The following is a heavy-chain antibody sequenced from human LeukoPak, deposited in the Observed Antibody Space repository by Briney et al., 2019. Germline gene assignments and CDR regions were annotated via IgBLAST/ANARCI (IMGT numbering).Heavy chain of an antibody. CDR2: IYSGGST. V-gene: IGHV3-53*01. CDR3: ARVVDARDYYMDV. D-gene: IGHD2-2*01. CDR1: GFTVSSNY. J-gene: IGHJ6*03. Sequence: GGSLRLSCAASGFTVSSNYMSWVRQAPGKGLEWVSVIYSGGSTYYADSVKGRFTISRDNSKNTLYLQMNSLRAEDTAVYYCARVVDARDYYMDVWGKGTTVTVSS.